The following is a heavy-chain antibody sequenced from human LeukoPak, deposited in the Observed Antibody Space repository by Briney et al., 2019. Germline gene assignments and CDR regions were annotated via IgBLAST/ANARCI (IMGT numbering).Heavy chain of an antibody. CDR1: GGSISRGGYY. CDR3: ARNRPYYFDY. D-gene: IGHD2/OR15-2a*01. CDR2: IYYSGST. V-gene: IGHV4-31*03. J-gene: IGHJ4*02. Sequence: PSETLSLTCTVSGGSISRGGYYWSWIRQHPGKGLEWIGYIYYSGSTYYNPSLKSRVTIYVDTSKNQFSLKLSSVTAADTAVYYCARNRPYYFDYWGQGTLVTVSS.